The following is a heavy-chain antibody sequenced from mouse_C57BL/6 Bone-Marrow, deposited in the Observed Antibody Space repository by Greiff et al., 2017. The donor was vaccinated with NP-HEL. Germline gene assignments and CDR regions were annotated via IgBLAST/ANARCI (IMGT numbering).Heavy chain of an antibody. D-gene: IGHD2-5*01. J-gene: IGHJ4*01. V-gene: IGHV1-53*01. Sequence: VQLQQPGTELVKPGASVKLSCKASGYTFTSYWMHWVKQRPGQGLEWIGNINPSNGGTNYNEKFKSKATLTVDKSSSTAYMQLSSLTSEDSAVYYCARLGAGYSKDYYAMDYWGQGTSVTVSS. CDR3: ARLGAGYSKDYYAMDY. CDR1: GYTFTSYW. CDR2: INPSNGGT.